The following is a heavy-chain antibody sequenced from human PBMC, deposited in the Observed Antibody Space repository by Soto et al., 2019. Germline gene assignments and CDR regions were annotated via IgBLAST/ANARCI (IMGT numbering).Heavy chain of an antibody. CDR2: INSDGSNT. J-gene: IGHJ4*02. CDR3: ARGGVPAAMSY. D-gene: IGHD2-2*01. Sequence: GSLRLSCAASGFTFSSFWMHWVRQAPGEGLVWVSRINSDGSNTNYADSVKGRFTISRDNAKNTLYLQMNSLRAEDTAVYYCARGGVPAAMSYWGQRT. V-gene: IGHV3-74*01. CDR1: GFTFSSFW.